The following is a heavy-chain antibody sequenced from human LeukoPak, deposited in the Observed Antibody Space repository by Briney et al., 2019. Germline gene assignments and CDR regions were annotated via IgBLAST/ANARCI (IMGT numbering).Heavy chain of an antibody. CDR3: ARDYGDYKFDY. D-gene: IGHD4-17*01. CDR1: GGTLSSYA. J-gene: IGHJ4*02. Sequence: GASVKVSCKASGGTLSSYAISWVRQAPGQGLEWMGGIFPIFGTRNYAQKFQGRVTIIADESTSTAYMELSSLRSEDTAIYYCARDYGDYKFDYWGQGTLVTVSS. CDR2: IFPIFGTR. V-gene: IGHV1-69*13.